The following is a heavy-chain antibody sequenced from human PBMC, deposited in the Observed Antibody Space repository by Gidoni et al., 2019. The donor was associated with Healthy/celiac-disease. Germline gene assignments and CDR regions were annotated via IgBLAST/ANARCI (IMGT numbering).Heavy chain of an antibody. V-gene: IGHV4-59*01. CDR3: ARGKYYVWGSPNWFDP. CDR2: IYYSGST. D-gene: IGHD3-16*01. CDR1: GGSISSYY. J-gene: IGHJ5*02. Sequence: QVQLQESGPGLVKPSETLSLTCTVSGGSISSYYWSWIRQPPGKGLEWIGYIYYSGSTNYNPSLKSRVTISVDTSKNQFSLKLSSVTAADTAVYYCARGKYYVWGSPNWFDPWGQGTLVTVSS.